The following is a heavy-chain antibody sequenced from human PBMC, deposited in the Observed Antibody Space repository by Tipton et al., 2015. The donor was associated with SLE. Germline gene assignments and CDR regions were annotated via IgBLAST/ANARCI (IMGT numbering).Heavy chain of an antibody. V-gene: IGHV4-39*07. CDR1: GGSISSGTYY. CDR3: ARQRSIGGKDYGMDV. D-gene: IGHD3-16*01. CDR2: IYDSGST. Sequence: TLSLTCTVSGGSISSGTYYWGWIRQPPGKGLEWIGNIYDSGSTYYNPSLKSRVTISLDTSKNQFSLSLTSVTAADTAVYYCARQRSIGGKDYGMDVWGQGTTVTVSS. J-gene: IGHJ6*02.